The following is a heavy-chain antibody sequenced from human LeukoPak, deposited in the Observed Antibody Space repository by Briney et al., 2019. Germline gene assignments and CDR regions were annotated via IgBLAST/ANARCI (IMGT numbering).Heavy chain of an antibody. CDR3: ARITMSRFDP. CDR1: GFTFSNHG. J-gene: IGHJ5*02. V-gene: IGHV3-53*01. Sequence: PGGSLRLSCAAYGFTFSNHGMDWVRQAPGKGLEWVSVIYGGGTTYYADSVKGRFTISRDNSKNTLYLQMNSLRAEDTAVYYCARITMSRFDPWGQGTLVTVS. D-gene: IGHD3-10*02. CDR2: IYGGGTT.